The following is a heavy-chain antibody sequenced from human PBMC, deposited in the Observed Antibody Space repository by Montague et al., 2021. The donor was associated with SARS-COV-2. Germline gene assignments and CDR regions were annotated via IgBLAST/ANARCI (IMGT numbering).Heavy chain of an antibody. J-gene: IGHJ4*02. CDR2: IKQDGSEQ. D-gene: IGHD3-16*01. CDR1: GFSFSSYW. CDR3: ARKTGGGY. Sequence: SLRLSCAASGFSFSSYWMSWVRQAPGKGLEWVVNIKQDGSEQYYVYSVKGRFTISRDNAKNSLYLQMNSLRAEDTAVYYCARKTGGGYWGQGTLVTVSS. V-gene: IGHV3-7*03.